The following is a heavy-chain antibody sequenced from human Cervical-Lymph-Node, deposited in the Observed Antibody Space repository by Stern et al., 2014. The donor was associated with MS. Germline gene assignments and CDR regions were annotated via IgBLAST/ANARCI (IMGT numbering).Heavy chain of an antibody. J-gene: IGHJ4*02. CDR2: IYYSGST. CDR3: ARNNSQMFTMTGRQNYFDY. Sequence: QLQLQESGPGLVKPSETLSLSCTVSGGSISDNTYYWGWIRQPPGKGLEWIGSIYYSGSTYYNPSLKSRVTISADTSKNHVSLELNAVTASDTAVYFCARNNSQMFTMTGRQNYFDYWGQGTLVTVSS. CDR1: GGSISDNTYY. D-gene: IGHD4-17*01. V-gene: IGHV4-39*01.